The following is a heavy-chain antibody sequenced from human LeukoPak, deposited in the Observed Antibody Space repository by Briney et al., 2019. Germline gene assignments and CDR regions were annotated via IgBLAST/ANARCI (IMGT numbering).Heavy chain of an antibody. CDR2: IYYSGST. CDR1: GGSISSSSYY. Sequence: PSETLSLTCTVPGGSISSSSYYWGWIRHPPGKGLEWLGSIYYSGSTNYNPSLKSRVTISVDTSKNQFSLNLSSVTAADTAVYYCARYHKGIVASPHFDYWSQGTLVTVSS. D-gene: IGHD1-26*01. CDR3: ARYHKGIVASPHFDY. J-gene: IGHJ4*02. V-gene: IGHV4-39*07.